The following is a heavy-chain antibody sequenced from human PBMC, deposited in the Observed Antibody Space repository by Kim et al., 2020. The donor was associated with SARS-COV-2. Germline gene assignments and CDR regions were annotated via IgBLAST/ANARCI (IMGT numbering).Heavy chain of an antibody. CDR1: GFTFSDYY. J-gene: IGHJ4*02. CDR3: VRIESGSNMLGQ. D-gene: IGHD4-4*01. Sequence: GGSLRLSCTASGFTFSDYYMTWIRQAPGKGLEWVSYISGTSSIIYYADSVKGRFSISRDNAKNSLYLQMSSLRDEDTALYYCVRIESGSNMLGQWGQGTLVTVSS. V-gene: IGHV3-11*01. CDR2: ISGTSSII.